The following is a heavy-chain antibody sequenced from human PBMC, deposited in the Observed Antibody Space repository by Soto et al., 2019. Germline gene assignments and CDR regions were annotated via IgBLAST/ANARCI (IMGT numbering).Heavy chain of an antibody. CDR3: ARDRAYYYDSSGSDY. V-gene: IGHV3-30-3*01. D-gene: IGHD3-22*01. Sequence: QVQLVESGGGVVQPGRSLRLSCAASGFTFSSYAMHWVRQAPGKGLEWVAVISYDGSNKYYADSVKGRFTISRDNSKNTLYLQMNRLRAEDTAVYYCARDRAYYYDSSGSDYWGQGTLVTVSS. CDR2: ISYDGSNK. CDR1: GFTFSSYA. J-gene: IGHJ4*02.